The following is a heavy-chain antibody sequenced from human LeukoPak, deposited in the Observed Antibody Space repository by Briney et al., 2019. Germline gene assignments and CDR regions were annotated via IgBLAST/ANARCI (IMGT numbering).Heavy chain of an antibody. Sequence: GGSLRLSCAASGFTFSSYWMHWVRQTPGKGLVWVSRINSDGSGTTYADSVKGRFTISRDNAKNTLYLQMNSLRAEDTAVYYCSRDRHCIGSTCYGLWGQGTRVTVSS. CDR1: GFTFSSYW. CDR2: INSDGSGT. V-gene: IGHV3-74*01. CDR3: SRDRHCIGSTCYGL. D-gene: IGHD2-2*01. J-gene: IGHJ4*02.